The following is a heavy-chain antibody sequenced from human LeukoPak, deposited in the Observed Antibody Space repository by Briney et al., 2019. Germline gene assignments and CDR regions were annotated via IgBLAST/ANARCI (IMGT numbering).Heavy chain of an antibody. J-gene: IGHJ4*02. D-gene: IGHD3-22*01. Sequence: GRSLRLSCAASGFTFSSYGMHWVRQAPGKGLEWVAVISYDGSNKYYADSVKGRFTISRDNSKNTPYLQMNSLRAEDTAVYYCAKPPVGSSGYLFDYWGQGTLVTVSS. CDR1: GFTFSSYG. CDR2: ISYDGSNK. V-gene: IGHV3-30*18. CDR3: AKPPVGSSGYLFDY.